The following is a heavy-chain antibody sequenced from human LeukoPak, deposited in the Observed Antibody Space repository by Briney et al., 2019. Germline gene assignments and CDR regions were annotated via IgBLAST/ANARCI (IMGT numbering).Heavy chain of an antibody. Sequence: PGGSLRLSCAASGFNFGIYSLNWVRQAPGKGLEWLSYISAGSTIYYADSVKGRFTISRDNANNLLYLQMNSLRAEDTALYYCAKDSMRLRWYSFDYWGQGTLVTVSS. D-gene: IGHD4-23*01. CDR2: ISAGSTI. CDR1: GFNFGIYS. CDR3: AKDSMRLRWYSFDY. V-gene: IGHV3-48*01. J-gene: IGHJ4*02.